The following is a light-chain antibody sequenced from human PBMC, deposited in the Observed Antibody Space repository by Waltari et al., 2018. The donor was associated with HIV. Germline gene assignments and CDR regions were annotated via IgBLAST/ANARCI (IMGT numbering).Light chain of an antibody. V-gene: IGLV2-14*01. CDR3: SSDTSSSTLV. CDR2: DVS. CDR1: SSDVGGYHY. Sequence: QSALTQPASVSGSPGQSITISCTGTSSDVGGYHYVSWYQQHPGKDPKLMIYDVSNRPSGVSNLFSGSKAGNTASLTISGLQAEDEADYYCSSDTSSSTLVFGGGTKLTVL. J-gene: IGLJ3*02.